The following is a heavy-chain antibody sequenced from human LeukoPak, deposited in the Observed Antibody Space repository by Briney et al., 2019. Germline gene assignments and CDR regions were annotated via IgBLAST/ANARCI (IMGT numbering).Heavy chain of an antibody. J-gene: IGHJ4*02. V-gene: IGHV3-30*04. Sequence: PGGSLRLSCLGSGFTFRNYPMYWVRQAPGKGLEWMAVISYDGNTKYYADSVKGRFTISRDNSKNTLSLQMTSLRTDDTVIYYCAKDVGYSSSWYEDWGQGTLVTVSS. CDR2: ISYDGNTK. CDR1: GFTFRNYP. D-gene: IGHD6-13*01. CDR3: AKDVGYSSSWYED.